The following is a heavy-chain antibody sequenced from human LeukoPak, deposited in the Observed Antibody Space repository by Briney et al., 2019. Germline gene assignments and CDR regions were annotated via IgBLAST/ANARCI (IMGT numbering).Heavy chain of an antibody. J-gene: IGHJ4*02. Sequence: GGSLRLSCAASGFTFSSYWMTWVRQAPGKGLEWVDNIKTDGSEGYYVDSVRGRFIISRDNAGNSLYLQMNSLRVEDTAVYYCTQNLVAAAGDHWGQGTLLIVSS. CDR2: IKTDGSEG. V-gene: IGHV3-7*01. CDR3: TQNLVAAAGDH. D-gene: IGHD6-13*01. CDR1: GFTFSSYW.